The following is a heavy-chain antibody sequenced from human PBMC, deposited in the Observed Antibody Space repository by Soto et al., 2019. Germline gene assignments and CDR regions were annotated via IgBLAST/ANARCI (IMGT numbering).Heavy chain of an antibody. CDR3: ARARGYSYGPGNYFDC. Sequence: SVKVSCKASGGTFSSYAISWVRQAPGQGLEWMGGIIPIFGTANYAQKFQGRVTITADESTSTAYMELSSLRSEDTAVYYCARARGYSYGPGNYFDCWGQGTLVTVSS. J-gene: IGHJ4*02. CDR1: GGTFSSYA. CDR2: IIPIFGTA. D-gene: IGHD5-18*01. V-gene: IGHV1-69*13.